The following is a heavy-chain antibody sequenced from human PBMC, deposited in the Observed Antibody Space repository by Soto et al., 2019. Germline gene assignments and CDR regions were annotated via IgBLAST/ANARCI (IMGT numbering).Heavy chain of an antibody. CDR3: AKAFEEQLWPPAKIGYYMDV. V-gene: IGHV3-23*01. CDR2: ISGSGGST. CDR1: GFTFSSYA. D-gene: IGHD5-18*01. J-gene: IGHJ6*03. Sequence: GGSLRLSCAASGFTFSSYAMSWVRQAPGKGLEWVSAISGSGGSTYYADSVKGRFTISRDNSKNTLYLQMNSLRAEDTAVYYCAKAFEEQLWPPAKIGYYMDVWGKGTTVTVSS.